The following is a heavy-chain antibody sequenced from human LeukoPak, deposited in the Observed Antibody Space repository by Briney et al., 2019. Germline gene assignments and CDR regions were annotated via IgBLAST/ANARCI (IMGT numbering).Heavy chain of an antibody. V-gene: IGHV3-30*18. Sequence: PGGSLRLSCAAPGFTFSNYGMHWVRQAPGKGLEWVAVISYDGSNKHYADSVKGRFTISRDNSKNTLYLQMNSLRAEDTAIYYCAKGRSLGYSYGLLDYWGQGTLVTVSS. D-gene: IGHD5-18*01. CDR2: ISYDGSNK. CDR3: AKGRSLGYSYGLLDY. CDR1: GFTFSNYG. J-gene: IGHJ4*02.